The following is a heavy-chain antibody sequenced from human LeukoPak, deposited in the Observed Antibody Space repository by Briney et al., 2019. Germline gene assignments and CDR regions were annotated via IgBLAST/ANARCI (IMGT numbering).Heavy chain of an antibody. Sequence: SETLSLTCTVSGGSISSSSYYWGWIRQPPGKGLEWIGSIYYSGSTYYNPSLKSRVTISVDTSKNQFSLKLSSVTAADTAVYYCARRGNYDFWSGLFDYWGQGTLVTVSS. D-gene: IGHD3-3*01. V-gene: IGHV4-39*01. CDR1: GGSISSSSYY. CDR3: ARRGNYDFWSGLFDY. CDR2: IYYSGST. J-gene: IGHJ4*02.